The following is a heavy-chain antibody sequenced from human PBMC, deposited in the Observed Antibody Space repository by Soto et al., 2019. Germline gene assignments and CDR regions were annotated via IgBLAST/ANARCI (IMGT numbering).Heavy chain of an antibody. CDR1: GGFFSGYY. D-gene: IGHD1-26*01. Sequence: SETPSLTCAVYGGFFSGYYWSWIRQPPGKGLEWIGEINHSGSTNYNPSLKSRVTISVDTSKNQFSLKLSSVTAADTAVYYCARGERVGYYFDYWGQGTLVTVSS. V-gene: IGHV4-34*01. CDR3: ARGERVGYYFDY. CDR2: INHSGST. J-gene: IGHJ4*02.